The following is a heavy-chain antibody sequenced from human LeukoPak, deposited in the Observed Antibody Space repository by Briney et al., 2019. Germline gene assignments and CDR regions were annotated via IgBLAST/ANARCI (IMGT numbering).Heavy chain of an antibody. CDR2: IYYSGST. CDR3: ARLKRGIGAAGTSLRGWFDP. V-gene: IGHV4-39*07. J-gene: IGHJ5*02. D-gene: IGHD6-13*01. CDR1: GGSISSSSYY. Sequence: SETLSLTCTVSGGSISSSSYYWGWIRQPPGKGLEWIGTIYYSGSTYYNPSLKSRLTTSVDTSKNQFSLKLSSVTAADTAVYYCARLKRGIGAAGTSLRGWFDPWGQGTLVTVSS.